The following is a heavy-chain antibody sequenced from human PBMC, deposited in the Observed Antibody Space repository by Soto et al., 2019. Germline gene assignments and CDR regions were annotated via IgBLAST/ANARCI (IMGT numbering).Heavy chain of an antibody. CDR3: ARGYSSSEFDY. V-gene: IGHV3-13*01. D-gene: IGHD6-6*01. J-gene: IGHJ4*02. CDR1: GVTFSSYD. Sequence: SLRLSCAASGVTFSSYDMHWVRQATGKGLEWVSAIGTAGDTYYPGSVKGRFTISRENAKNSLYLQMNSLRAGDTAVYYCARGYSSSEFDYWGQGTLVTVSS. CDR2: IGTAGDT.